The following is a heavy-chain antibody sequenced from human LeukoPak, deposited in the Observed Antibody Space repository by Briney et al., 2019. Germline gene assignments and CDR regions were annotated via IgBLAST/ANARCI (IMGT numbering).Heavy chain of an antibody. CDR2: MYSSGST. J-gene: IGHJ4*02. CDR3: ARDRAYCGGDCYSEEMATAFDY. V-gene: IGHV4-4*07. Sequence: SETLSLTCTVAGPSISSSYWSWIRQPAGKGLEWIGRMYSSGSTDYNPSLKSRASISVDTSKNLSSLKLRSVTAADTAVYYCARDRAYCGGDCYSEEMATAFDYWGQGTLVTVSS. CDR1: GPSISSSY. D-gene: IGHD2-21*02.